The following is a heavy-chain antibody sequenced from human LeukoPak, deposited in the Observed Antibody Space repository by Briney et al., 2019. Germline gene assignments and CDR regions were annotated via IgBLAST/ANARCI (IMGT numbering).Heavy chain of an antibody. J-gene: IGHJ4*02. V-gene: IGHV3-23*01. CDR3: AKDSSASYASGSYSFGY. Sequence: QPGGSLRLSCAASGFTFSSYAVGWVRQAPGKGLEWVSAISGSGGSTYYAESVKGRFTISRDNSKNTLHLQMNSLRAEDTAVYYCAKDSSASYASGSYSFGYWGQGTLVTVSS. D-gene: IGHD3-10*01. CDR1: GFTFSSYA. CDR2: ISGSGGST.